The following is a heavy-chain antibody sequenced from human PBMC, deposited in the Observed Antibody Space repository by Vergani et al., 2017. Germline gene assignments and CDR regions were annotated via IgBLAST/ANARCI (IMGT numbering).Heavy chain of an antibody. CDR1: GYNFTSYW. V-gene: IGHV5-10-1*03. CDR2: IDPSDSNS. CDR3: ARRRGGCYHYGGPVGGFFDY. J-gene: IGHJ4*02. D-gene: IGHD1-26*01. Sequence: EVQLVPSGAEVKTPGESLRISCKCSGYNFTSYWINWVRQMPGKGLGWMGRIDPSDSNSNYSPSFQGHVTISADKSISTAYLQWSSLKASDTAMYYCARRRGGCYHYGGPVGGFFDYWGQGTLVTVSS.